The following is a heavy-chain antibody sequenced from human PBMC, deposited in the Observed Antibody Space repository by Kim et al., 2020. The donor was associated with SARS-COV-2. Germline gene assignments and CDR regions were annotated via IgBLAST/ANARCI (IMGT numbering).Heavy chain of an antibody. V-gene: IGHV4-59*01. CDR1: GGSISSYY. CDR2: IYYSGST. D-gene: IGHD3-10*01. J-gene: IGHJ5*02. CDR3: ARDRWDYYYGSGSYYYPHPHWFDP. Sequence: SETLSLTCTVSGGSISSYYWSWIRQPPGKGLEWIGYIYYSGSTNYNPSLKSRVTISVDTSKNQFSLKLSSVTAADTAVYYCARDRWDYYYGSGSYYYPHPHWFDPWGQGTLVTVSS.